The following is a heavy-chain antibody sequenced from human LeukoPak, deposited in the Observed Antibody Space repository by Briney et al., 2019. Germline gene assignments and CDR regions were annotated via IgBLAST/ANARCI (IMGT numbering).Heavy chain of an antibody. Sequence: GGSLRLSCAASGFTFSSYAMSWVRQAPGKGLEWVSAISGSGGSTYYADSVEGRFTISRDNSKNTLYLQMNSLRAEDTAVYYCAKGGGTHYYDSSGYYPEGSFDLWGRGTLVTVSS. CDR3: AKGGGTHYYDSSGYYPEGSFDL. V-gene: IGHV3-23*01. D-gene: IGHD3-22*01. CDR1: GFTFSSYA. CDR2: ISGSGGST. J-gene: IGHJ2*01.